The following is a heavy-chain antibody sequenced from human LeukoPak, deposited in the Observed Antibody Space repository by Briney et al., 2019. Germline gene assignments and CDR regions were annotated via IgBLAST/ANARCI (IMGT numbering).Heavy chain of an antibody. J-gene: IGHJ4*02. CDR2: ISSSSSTI. CDR3: ARDGSVYGDDY. CDR1: GFTFSSYE. D-gene: IGHD4-17*01. V-gene: IGHV3-48*03. Sequence: GGSLRLSCAASGFTFSSYEMNWVRQAPGKGLEWVSYISSSSSTIYYADSVKGRFTISRDNAKNSLYLQMNSLRAEDTAVYYCARDGSVYGDDYWGQGTLVTVSS.